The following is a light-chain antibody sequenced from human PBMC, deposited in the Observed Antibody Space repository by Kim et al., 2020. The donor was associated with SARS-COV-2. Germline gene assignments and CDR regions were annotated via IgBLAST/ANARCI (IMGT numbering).Light chain of an antibody. J-gene: IGLJ3*02. Sequence: QLVLTQPPSASGTPGQTVTISCSGGSSNIGLNYVYWYQQLPGTAPKLLISRNDHRPAGVPDRFSASKSGTSASLAISGLRSEDEADYYCAAWDDRQTGPVFGGGTQLTVL. V-gene: IGLV1-47*01. CDR1: SSNIGLNY. CDR2: RND. CDR3: AAWDDRQTGPV.